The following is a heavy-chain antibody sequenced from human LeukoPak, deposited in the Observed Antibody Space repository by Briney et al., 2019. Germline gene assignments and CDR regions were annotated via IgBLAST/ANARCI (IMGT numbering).Heavy chain of an antibody. V-gene: IGHV4-59*08. CDR1: GGSISSYY. D-gene: IGHD6-13*01. CDR2: IYYSGST. Sequence: PSETLSLTCTVSGGSISSYYWSWIRQPPGKGLEWIGYIYYSGSTNYNPSLKSRVTISVDTSKNQFSLKLSSVTAADTAVYYCARGTGSSSWYENRATFDYWGQGTLVTVSS. J-gene: IGHJ4*02. CDR3: ARGTGSSSWYENRATFDY.